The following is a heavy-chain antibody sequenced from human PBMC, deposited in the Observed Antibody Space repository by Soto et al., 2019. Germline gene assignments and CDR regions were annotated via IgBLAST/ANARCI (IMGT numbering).Heavy chain of an antibody. Sequence: QVQLVQSGAEVKKPGSSVKVSCKASGGTFSSYAISWVRQAPGQGLEWMGGIIPIFGTANYAQKFQGRVTITADESTSTAYMELSSLISEDTAVYYCARRVVPAALYYYYGMDVWGQGTTVTVSS. CDR2: IIPIFGTA. J-gene: IGHJ6*02. CDR1: GGTFSSYA. CDR3: ARRVVPAALYYYYGMDV. D-gene: IGHD2-2*01. V-gene: IGHV1-69*01.